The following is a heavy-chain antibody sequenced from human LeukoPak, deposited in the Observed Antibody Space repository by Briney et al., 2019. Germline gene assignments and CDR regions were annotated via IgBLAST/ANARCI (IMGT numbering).Heavy chain of an antibody. D-gene: IGHD6-13*01. Sequence: GGSLRLSCAASGFTVSRNYMSWVRQAPGKGLEWVSVIYSGGRTYYADSVKGRFTISKDNSKNTLYLQMNRLRAEDTAVYYCARAGPSSSWHQFNYWGQGTLVTVSS. J-gene: IGHJ4*02. CDR2: IYSGGRT. CDR3: ARAGPSSSWHQFNY. CDR1: GFTVSRNY. V-gene: IGHV3-66*01.